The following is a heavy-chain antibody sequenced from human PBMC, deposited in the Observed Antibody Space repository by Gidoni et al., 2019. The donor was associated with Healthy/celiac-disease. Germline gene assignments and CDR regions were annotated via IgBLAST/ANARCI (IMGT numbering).Heavy chain of an antibody. Sequence: QVQLQQWGAGLLKPSEPLSLTCAVYGGSFSGYYWRWIRQPPGKGLEWIGEINHCGSTNYNPSLKSRVTISVDTSKNQFSLKLSSVTAADTAVYYCARGGGLYCSSTSCYSNYYYYYGMDVWGQGTTVTVSS. CDR3: ARGGGLYCSSTSCYSNYYYYYGMDV. CDR2: INHCGST. D-gene: IGHD2-2*01. J-gene: IGHJ6*02. CDR1: GGSFSGYY. V-gene: IGHV4-34*01.